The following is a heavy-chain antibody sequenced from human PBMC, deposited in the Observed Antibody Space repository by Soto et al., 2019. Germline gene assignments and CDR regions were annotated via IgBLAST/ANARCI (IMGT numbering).Heavy chain of an antibody. CDR1: GGSISGYY. J-gene: IGHJ4*02. D-gene: IGHD6-6*01. CDR3: AKVRDDHSYFFDY. Sequence: SETLSLTCTVSGGSISGYYWSWIRQPPGKGLEWIGYIYYSGSTTYNPSLKSPVTISVDTSRNQFSLKLSSVTAADTAVYYCAKVRDDHSYFFDYWGQGTLVTVS. V-gene: IGHV4-59*12. CDR2: IYYSGST.